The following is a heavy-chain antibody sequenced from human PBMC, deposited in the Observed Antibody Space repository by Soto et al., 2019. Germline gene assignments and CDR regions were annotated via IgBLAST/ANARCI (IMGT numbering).Heavy chain of an antibody. CDR3: GRGHSAPDY. V-gene: IGHV3-7*01. CDR2: IMRDGSEK. CDR1: GFRISTYW. J-gene: IGHJ4*02. Sequence: EVQLVESGGGLVQPGGSLRLSCTVSGFRISTYWMSWVRQAPGKGLEWVANIMRDGSEKQYVDSVEGRFTISRDNAKNSVYLQMNGLRAEDTGVYYCGRGHSAPDYWGQGTLVTVSS.